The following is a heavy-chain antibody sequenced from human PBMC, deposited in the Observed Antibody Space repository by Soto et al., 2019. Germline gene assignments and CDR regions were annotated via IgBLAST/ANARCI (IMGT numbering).Heavy chain of an antibody. CDR2: IIPMFETT. CDR1: GGAFGSYA. CDR3: TRHRGYSSGYWGQDF. D-gene: IGHD5-12*01. Sequence: QVQLVQSGAEVKKPGSSVKVSCKASGGAFGSYAINWVRQAPGQGLEWMGGIIPMFETTNYGQRFQGRVTVTADESTSTVYLELTRLRSEDTGMYYCTRHRGYSSGYWGQDFWGQGTLVTVSS. V-gene: IGHV1-69*01. J-gene: IGHJ4*02.